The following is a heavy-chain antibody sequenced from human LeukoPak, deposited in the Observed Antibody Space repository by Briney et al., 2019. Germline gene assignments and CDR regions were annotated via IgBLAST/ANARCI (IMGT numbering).Heavy chain of an antibody. CDR1: GYTFTGYY. J-gene: IGHJ4*02. Sequence: ASVKVSCKASGYTFTGYYMHWVRQAPGQGLEWMGWINPSSGGTNYAQKFQGRVTMTRDTSISTAYMELSRLRSDDTAVYYCARGMGTGTTGHLLGYWGQGTLVTVSS. CDR3: ARGMGTGTTGHLLGY. D-gene: IGHD1-7*01. V-gene: IGHV1-2*02. CDR2: INPSSGGT.